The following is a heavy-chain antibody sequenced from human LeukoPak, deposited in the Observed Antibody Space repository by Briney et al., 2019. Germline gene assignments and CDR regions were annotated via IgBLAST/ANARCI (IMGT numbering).Heavy chain of an antibody. CDR1: GYSFTAFY. D-gene: IGHD3-3*01. J-gene: IGHJ5*02. CDR3: ARDSVWSGQNWFDP. Sequence: GASVKVSCKASGYSFTAFYMHWVRQAPGQGLEWMGWINPNTGGTNYAQKFQGRVTMTRDTSTSTVYMEPSSLRSEDTAVYYCARDSVWSGQNWFDPWGQGTLVTVSS. CDR2: INPNTGGT. V-gene: IGHV1-2*02.